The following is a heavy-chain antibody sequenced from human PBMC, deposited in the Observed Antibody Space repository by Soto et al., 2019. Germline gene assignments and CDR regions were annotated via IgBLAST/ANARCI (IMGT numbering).Heavy chain of an antibody. CDR1: GYTFTSYA. V-gene: IGHV1-3*01. J-gene: IGHJ6*02. CDR3: AREYMVAAGLYYYYGMDV. CDR2: INAGNGNT. Sequence: ASVKVSCKASGYTFTSYAMHWVRQAPGQRLEWMGWINAGNGNTKYSQKLQGRVNITRDTSASTDYMELSSLRSEDTAVYYSAREYMVAAGLYYYYGMDVWGQGTTVTVSS. D-gene: IGHD2-15*01.